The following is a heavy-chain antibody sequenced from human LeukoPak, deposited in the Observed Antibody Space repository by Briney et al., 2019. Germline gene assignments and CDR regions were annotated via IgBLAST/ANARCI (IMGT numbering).Heavy chain of an antibody. D-gene: IGHD2-15*01. Sequence: GGSLRLSCAASGFTFSSYSMNWVRQAPGKGLEWVSPINSSSSYIYYADSVKGRFTISRDNAKNSLYLQMNSLRAEDTAVYYCSRAWGYGNWYVDYWGQGTLVTVSS. CDR3: SRAWGYGNWYVDY. V-gene: IGHV3-21*01. CDR2: INSSSSYI. J-gene: IGHJ4*02. CDR1: GFTFSSYS.